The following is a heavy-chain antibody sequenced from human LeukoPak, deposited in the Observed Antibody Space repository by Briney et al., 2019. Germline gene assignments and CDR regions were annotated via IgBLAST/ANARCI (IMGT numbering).Heavy chain of an antibody. Sequence: ASVKVSCKASGYTFTGYYMHWVRQAPGQGLEWMGWINPNSGGTNHAQKFQGRVTMTRDTSISTAYMELSRLRSDDTAVYYCARGDTAMVTDYYHYYGMDVWGQGTTVTVSS. J-gene: IGHJ6*02. CDR2: INPNSGGT. CDR3: ARGDTAMVTDYYHYYGMDV. V-gene: IGHV1-2*02. D-gene: IGHD5-18*01. CDR1: GYTFTGYY.